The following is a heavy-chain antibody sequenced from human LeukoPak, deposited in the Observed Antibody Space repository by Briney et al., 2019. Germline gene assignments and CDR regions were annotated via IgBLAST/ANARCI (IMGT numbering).Heavy chain of an antibody. CDR2: IRYDGSNK. D-gene: IGHD3-10*01. CDR1: GFTFSSYG. CDR3: ARGPIYTMVRGVHY. V-gene: IGHV3-30*02. J-gene: IGHJ4*02. Sequence: GGSLRLSCAASGFTFSSYGMHWVRQAPGKGLEWVAFIRYDGSNKYYADSVKGRFTISRDNSKNTLYLQMNSLRAEDTAVYYCARGPIYTMVRGVHYWGQGTLVTVSS.